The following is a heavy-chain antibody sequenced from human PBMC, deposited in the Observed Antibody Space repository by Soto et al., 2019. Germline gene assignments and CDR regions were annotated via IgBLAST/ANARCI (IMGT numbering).Heavy chain of an antibody. Sequence: QVQLVQSGAEVKKPGASVKVSCKASGYTFTSYAMHWVRQAPGQRLEWMGWINAGNGNTKYSQKFQGRVTITRDTSASTAYMELSSLRSEDTAVYYCARDSFVVVVAATTGAFDYWGQGTLVTVSS. D-gene: IGHD2-15*01. J-gene: IGHJ4*02. CDR1: GYTFTSYA. V-gene: IGHV1-3*01. CDR2: INAGNGNT. CDR3: ARDSFVVVVAATTGAFDY.